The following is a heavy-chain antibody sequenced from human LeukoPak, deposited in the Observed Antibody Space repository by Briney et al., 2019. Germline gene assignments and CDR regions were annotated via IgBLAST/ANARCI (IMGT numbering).Heavy chain of an antibody. D-gene: IGHD6-19*01. CDR3: AKRGRGWYYFAY. J-gene: IGHJ4*02. CDR1: GFTFSSSA. CDR2: ISNSGDNT. V-gene: IGHV3-23*01. Sequence: PGGSLRLSCAASGFTFSSSAMNWVRQAPGKGLEWVASISNSGDNTYYADSVKGRFTISRDNSSNTLCLQMNGLIAEDTASYYCAKRGRGWYYFAYWGQGALVTVSS.